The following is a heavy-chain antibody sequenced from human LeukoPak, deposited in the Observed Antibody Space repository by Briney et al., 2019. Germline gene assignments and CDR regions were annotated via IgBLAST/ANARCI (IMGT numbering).Heavy chain of an antibody. D-gene: IGHD7-27*01. CDR1: GFIFSSFG. CDR2: IWSDGSHE. Sequence: GGSLRLSCAASGFIFSSFGMHWVRQASGKGLEWVAVIWSDGSHEDYADSVKGRFTISRDSSKNTLYLQMNSLRAEDTAVYYCARHGDLRYFDYWGQGTLVTVSS. V-gene: IGHV3-33*01. J-gene: IGHJ4*02. CDR3: ARHGDLRYFDY.